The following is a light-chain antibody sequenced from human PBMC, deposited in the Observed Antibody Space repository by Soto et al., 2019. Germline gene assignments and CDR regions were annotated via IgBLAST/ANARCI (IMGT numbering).Light chain of an antibody. CDR3: QLYGISPPWT. CDR1: QSVSSNF. Sequence: EIVLTQSPGTLSLSPGERATLSCRASQSVSSNFLAWYLQEPGQAPRLLIYGASSRATGIPDRFSGSGSGTDFTLTISRLEPEDFAVYYCQLYGISPPWTFGQGTKVEIK. CDR2: GAS. J-gene: IGKJ1*01. V-gene: IGKV3-20*01.